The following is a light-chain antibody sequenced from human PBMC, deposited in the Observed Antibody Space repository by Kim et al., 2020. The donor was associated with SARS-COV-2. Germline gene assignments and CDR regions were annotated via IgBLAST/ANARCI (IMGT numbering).Light chain of an antibody. CDR3: QQYYNFPIT. Sequence: DIQMTQSPSTLSASVGDRVTITCRASQGIGSWLAWYQQKPGKAPKVVIYDASSLQSGVPSRFSGSGSGTEFTLTISSLQPDDFATYYCQQYYNFPITFGGGTKLEIK. V-gene: IGKV1-5*01. J-gene: IGKJ4*01. CDR1: QGIGSW. CDR2: DAS.